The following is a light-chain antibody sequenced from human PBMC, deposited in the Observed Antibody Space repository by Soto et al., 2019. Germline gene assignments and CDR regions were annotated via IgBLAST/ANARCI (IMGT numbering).Light chain of an antibody. CDR3: QQHYRTPYT. J-gene: IGKJ2*01. CDR2: WAS. CDR1: QSVLYSSKNKNY. V-gene: IGKV4-1*01. Sequence: DIVMTQSPDSLAVSLGERATVNCTSRQSVLYSSKNKNYLAWYQQKPGQSPKLLIYWASSRESGVPDRFSGSGSGTDFTLTISSLQAVDVAVYYCQQHYRTPYTFGQGTKLEI.